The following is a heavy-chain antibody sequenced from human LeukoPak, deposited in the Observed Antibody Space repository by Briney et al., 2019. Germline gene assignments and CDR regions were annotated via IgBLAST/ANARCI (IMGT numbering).Heavy chain of an antibody. CDR1: VGSFSGHY. CDR3: ARVKGAATAGY. J-gene: IGHJ4*02. D-gene: IGHD2-21*02. V-gene: IGHV4-34*01. CDR2: INHSGST. Sequence: SETLSLTCAVYVGSFSGHYWSWLRQPPGKGLEWIGEINHSGSTNYNPSLKSRVTISVDTSKNQFSLKLSSVTAADTAVYYCARVKGAATAGYRGQGTLVTVSS.